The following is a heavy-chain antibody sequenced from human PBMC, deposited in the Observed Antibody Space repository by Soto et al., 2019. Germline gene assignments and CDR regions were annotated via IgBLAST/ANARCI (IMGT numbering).Heavy chain of an antibody. D-gene: IGHD6-19*01. CDR2: IMSDGSLT. CDR3: ARDPQWGVDI. Sequence: EVQLVGSGGGLVQPGGSLRLSCAASGFTFTSSWMHWVRQVPGKGLVWVARIMSDGSLTNYADSVRGRFTISRDNAKNTLYLQMNSLRVEDTAVYYCARDPQWGVDIWGQGTMVTVSS. V-gene: IGHV3-74*01. J-gene: IGHJ3*02. CDR1: GFTFTSSW.